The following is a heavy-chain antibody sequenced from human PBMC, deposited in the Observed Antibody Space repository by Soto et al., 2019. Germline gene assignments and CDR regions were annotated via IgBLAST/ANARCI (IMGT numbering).Heavy chain of an antibody. D-gene: IGHD4-17*01. CDR1: GGTFSSYA. Sequence: QVQLVQSGAEVKKPGSSVKVSCKASGGTFSSYAISWVRQAPGQGLEWMGGIIPIFGTANYAHKFQGRVTITADESTSTAYMELSSLRSEDTAVYYCASLTTVTTNFYYYYGMDVWGQGTTVTVSS. CDR2: IIPIFGTA. CDR3: ASLTTVTTNFYYYYGMDV. J-gene: IGHJ6*02. V-gene: IGHV1-69*01.